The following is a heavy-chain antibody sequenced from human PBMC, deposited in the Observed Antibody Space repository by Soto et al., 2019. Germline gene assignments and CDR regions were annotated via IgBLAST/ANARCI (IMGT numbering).Heavy chain of an antibody. V-gene: IGHV1-69*13. CDR2: IIPIFGTA. CDR3: ARVYYDSSGYLDY. J-gene: IGHJ4*02. D-gene: IGHD3-22*01. CDR1: GGTFSSYA. Sequence: SVKVSCKASGGTFSSYAISWVRQAPGQGLEWMGGIIPIFGTANYAQKFQGRVTITADESTSTAYMELSRLRSDDTAVYSCARVYYDSSGYLDYWGQGTLVTVSS.